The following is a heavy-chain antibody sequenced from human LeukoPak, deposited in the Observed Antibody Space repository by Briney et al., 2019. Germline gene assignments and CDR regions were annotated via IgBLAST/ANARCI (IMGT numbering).Heavy chain of an antibody. CDR2: IKSKTDGGTT. Sequence: GGSLRLSCAASGFTVSSNYMSWVRQAPGKGLEWVGRIKSKTDGGTTDYAAPVKGRFTISRDDSKNTLYLQMNSLKTEDTAVYYCTSQQQLLTYFDYWGQGTLVTVSS. D-gene: IGHD6-13*01. J-gene: IGHJ4*02. CDR1: GFTVSSNY. CDR3: TSQQQLLTYFDY. V-gene: IGHV3-15*01.